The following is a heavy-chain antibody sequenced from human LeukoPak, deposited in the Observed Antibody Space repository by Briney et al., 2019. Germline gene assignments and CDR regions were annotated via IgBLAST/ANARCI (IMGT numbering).Heavy chain of an antibody. CDR3: AREGLI. CDR1: GYTFTSYF. CDR2: INPSDDST. Sequence: ASVKVSCKASGYTFTSYFMHWVRQAPGQGLEWMGIINPSDDSTSYAQKFQGRVTMTRDMSTSTVYLELSSLRSEDTAVYYCAREGLIWGQGTVVTASS. V-gene: IGHV1-46*01. J-gene: IGHJ3*02.